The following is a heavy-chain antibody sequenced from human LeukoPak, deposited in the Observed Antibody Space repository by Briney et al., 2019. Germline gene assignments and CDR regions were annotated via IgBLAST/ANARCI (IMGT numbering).Heavy chain of an antibody. CDR2: VSRSSSHI. J-gene: IGHJ4*02. D-gene: IGHD2-21*02. CDR3: ARDPSSDRYQYFDF. V-gene: IGHV3-21*01. CDR1: GLTFSSYG. Sequence: GGPLRLSCVASGLTFSSYGMSWVRQAPGKGLEWVSSVSRSSSHIYYADSAKGRFTISRDNAKDSLFLQMDIVTAEDTAVYYCARDPSSDRYQYFDFWGQGVLVTVSS.